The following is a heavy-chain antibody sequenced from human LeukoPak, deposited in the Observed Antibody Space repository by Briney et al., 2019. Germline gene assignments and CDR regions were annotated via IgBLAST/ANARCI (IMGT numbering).Heavy chain of an antibody. D-gene: IGHD3-16*01. CDR2: IKQDGSEK. Sequence: GGSLRLSCEASGFKFSSFWMSWVRQTPQKGLEWVANIKQDGSEKHYLDSVEGRFSISRDNAEKSISLEMNSLRVDDTAVYYCAKDDGGKGAETFDYWGQGTLVTVSS. CDR1: GFKFSSFW. J-gene: IGHJ4*02. V-gene: IGHV3-7*03. CDR3: AKDDGGKGAETFDY.